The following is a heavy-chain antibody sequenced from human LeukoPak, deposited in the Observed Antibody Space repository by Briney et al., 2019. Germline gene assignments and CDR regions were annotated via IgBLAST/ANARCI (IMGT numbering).Heavy chain of an antibody. D-gene: IGHD2-8*01. CDR3: ARGRGYCTNGVCYILGGNWFDP. Sequence: SETLSLTCAVYGGSFRGYYWSWIRQPPGKGLEWIGEINHSGSTNNNPSLKSRVTISVDTSKNQFSLKLSSVTAADTAVYYCARGRGYCTNGVCYILGGNWFDPWGQGTLVTVSS. CDR2: INHSGST. V-gene: IGHV4-34*01. J-gene: IGHJ5*02. CDR1: GGSFRGYY.